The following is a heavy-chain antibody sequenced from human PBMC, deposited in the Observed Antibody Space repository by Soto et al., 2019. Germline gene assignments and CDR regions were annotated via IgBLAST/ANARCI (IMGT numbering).Heavy chain of an antibody. V-gene: IGHV5-51*01. D-gene: IGHD4-4*01. CDR3: ARARPATPRLTTKLGWGTYYYYYGMAV. J-gene: IGHJ6*02. Sequence: GESLKISCKGSGYSFTSYWIGWVRQMPGKGLEGMGIIYPGDSDTRYSPSFQGQVTISADKSISTAYLQWSSLKASDNAMYYCARARPATPRLTTKLGWGTYYYYYGMAVWGQGTRVTVSS. CDR2: IYPGDSDT. CDR1: GYSFTSYW.